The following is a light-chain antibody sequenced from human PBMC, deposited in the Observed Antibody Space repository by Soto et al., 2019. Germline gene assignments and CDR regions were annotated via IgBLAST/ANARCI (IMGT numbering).Light chain of an antibody. CDR3: QQYNSYPWT. Sequence: DIPMTQAPSTLSTSIGDRVIITCRASQSISHWLAWYQQKPGKAPKLLISDASILESGVPSRFSRSTSGTEFTLTISSLQPDEFATYDGQQYNSYPWTFGHGTKVESK. CDR2: DAS. CDR1: QSISHW. V-gene: IGKV1-5*01. J-gene: IGKJ1*01.